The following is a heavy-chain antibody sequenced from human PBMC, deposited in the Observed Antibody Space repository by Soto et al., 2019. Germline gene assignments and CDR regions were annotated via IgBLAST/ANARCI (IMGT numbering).Heavy chain of an antibody. D-gene: IGHD5-18*01. CDR3: ARADVDTAMVTFDY. CDR1: GGSISSGGYY. V-gene: IGHV4-31*03. J-gene: IGHJ4*02. Sequence: SETLSLTCTVSGGSISSGGYYWSWIRQHPGKGLEWIGYIYYSGSTYYNRSLKSRVTISVDTSKNQFSLKLSSVTAADTAVYYCARADVDTAMVTFDYWGQGTLVTVSS. CDR2: IYYSGST.